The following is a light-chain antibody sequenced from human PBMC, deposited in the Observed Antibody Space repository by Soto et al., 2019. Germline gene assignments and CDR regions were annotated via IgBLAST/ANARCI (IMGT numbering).Light chain of an antibody. CDR1: QSVSGSS. Sequence: EIVLTQSPGTLSLSPGERATLSCRASQSVSGSSLAWYQQKPGQAPRLLIYCASSRATGIPDRFRGSGSGTDFTLTINRLEPEDFAVYYCQQYDSSPSSFTFGPGTKVDIK. CDR3: QQYDSSPSSFT. CDR2: CAS. J-gene: IGKJ3*01. V-gene: IGKV3-20*01.